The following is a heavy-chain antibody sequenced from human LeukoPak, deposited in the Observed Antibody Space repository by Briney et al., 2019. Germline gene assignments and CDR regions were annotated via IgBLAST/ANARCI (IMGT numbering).Heavy chain of an antibody. CDR1: GYTFTDFG. J-gene: IGHJ4*02. Sequence: ASVKVSCKAPGYTFTDFGISWVRQAPGQGLEWMGWSSAYNGNRRYSQNVQGRVTMTVDTSTDTAYMELRSLRSDDTAMYYCARDLGEDTTIIFFDFWGQGTLVTVSS. V-gene: IGHV1-18*01. CDR2: SSAYNGNR. CDR3: ARDLGEDTTIIFFDF. D-gene: IGHD5-18*01.